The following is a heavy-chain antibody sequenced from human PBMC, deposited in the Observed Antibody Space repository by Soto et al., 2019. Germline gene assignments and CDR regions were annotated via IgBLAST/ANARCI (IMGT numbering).Heavy chain of an antibody. D-gene: IGHD3-22*01. CDR2: ITWDGGTT. CDR3: AKYITAYHDSSGYQPVDY. J-gene: IGHJ4*02. Sequence: PGGSLRPPWEPSGFTLDGFAMHWVRQAPGKGLEWVSLITWDGGTTYYADSVKGRFTISRVNSNNSQCLQMDRLRAEDTALYYCAKYITAYHDSSGYQPVDYWGQGTLVTVSS. CDR1: GFTLDGFA. V-gene: IGHV3-43D*04.